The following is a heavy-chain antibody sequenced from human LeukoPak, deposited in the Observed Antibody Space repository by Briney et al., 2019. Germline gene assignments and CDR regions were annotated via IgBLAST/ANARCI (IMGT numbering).Heavy chain of an antibody. CDR2: IYSSGSA. V-gene: IGHV4-59*01. D-gene: IGHD2-21*02. CDR3: ARWPLTDLSFDV. Sequence: PSETLSLTCTVSGGSITNYYWSWIRQPPEKGLEWIAYIYSSGSAIYNPSLRSRVTISVDTSKNHFSLKLTSVTAADTAVYFCARWPLTDLSFDVWGQGTMVTVSS. CDR1: GGSITNYY. J-gene: IGHJ3*01.